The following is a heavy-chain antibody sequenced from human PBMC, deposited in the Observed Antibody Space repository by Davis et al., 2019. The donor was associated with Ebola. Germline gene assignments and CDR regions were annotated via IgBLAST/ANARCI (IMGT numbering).Heavy chain of an antibody. CDR2: VSHSERER. V-gene: IGHV3-30*04. CDR3: VRAVFHEVLDY. J-gene: IGHJ4*02. Sequence: PEGSLRLSCAASGFTFRNYAMHWVRQAPGKGLEWVAVVSHSERERFYADSVKGRFTISRDNSGNTLYLQMSSLTVDDTAVYYCVRAVFHEVLDYWGQGTPVTVSS. CDR1: GFTFRNYA. D-gene: IGHD3-3*01.